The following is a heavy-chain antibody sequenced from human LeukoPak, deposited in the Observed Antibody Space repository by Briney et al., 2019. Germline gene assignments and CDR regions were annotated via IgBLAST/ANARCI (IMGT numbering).Heavy chain of an antibody. CDR3: AKEYYYGSGSNLGDY. CDR2: ISYDGSNK. J-gene: IGHJ4*02. D-gene: IGHD3-10*01. Sequence: GGSLRLSCAASGFTFSSYGMHWVRQAPGKGLEWVAVISYDGSNKYYADSVKGRFTISRDNSKNTLYLQMNSLRAEDTAVYYCAKEYYYGSGSNLGDYWGQGTLVTVSS. V-gene: IGHV3-30*18. CDR1: GFTFSSYG.